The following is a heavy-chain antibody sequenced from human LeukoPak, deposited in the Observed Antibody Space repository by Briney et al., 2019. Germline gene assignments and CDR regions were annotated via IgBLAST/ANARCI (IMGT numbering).Heavy chain of an antibody. CDR1: GGSISSYY. V-gene: IGHV4-4*07. CDR3: ARVGGYGFDYYYMDV. Sequence: SETLSLTCTVSGGSISSYYWSWIRQPAGKGLEWIGRIYTSGSTNYNPSLKSRVTMSVDTSKNQFSLKLSSVTAADTAVYYCARVGGYGFDYYYMDVWGKGTTVTVSS. D-gene: IGHD5-18*01. J-gene: IGHJ6*03. CDR2: IYTSGST.